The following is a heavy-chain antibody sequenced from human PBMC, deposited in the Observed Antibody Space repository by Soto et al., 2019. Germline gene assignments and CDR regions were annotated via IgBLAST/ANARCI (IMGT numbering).Heavy chain of an antibody. D-gene: IGHD6-19*01. J-gene: IGHJ4*02. CDR1: GGSISSSSYY. Sequence: SETLSLTCTVSGGSISSSSYYWGWIRQPPGKGLEWIGNIYHSGSTYYNPSLKSRVTISVDKSKNQFSLKLSSVTAADTAVYYCARVRIAVTNRLGPPDYWGQGTLVTVSS. V-gene: IGHV4-39*07. CDR2: IYHSGST. CDR3: ARVRIAVTNRLGPPDY.